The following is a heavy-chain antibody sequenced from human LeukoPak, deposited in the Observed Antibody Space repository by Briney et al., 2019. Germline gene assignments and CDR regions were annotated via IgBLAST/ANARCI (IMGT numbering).Heavy chain of an antibody. Sequence: GASVKVSCKASGCTFTSYYMHWVRQAPGQGLEWMGVINPSGGTTSYAQKFQGRVAMTRDTSTSTVYMELSSLRSEDTAMYYCARGTGIAAAVTSLFQYWGQGTLVTVSS. CDR3: ARGTGIAAAVTSLFQY. D-gene: IGHD6-13*01. CDR2: INPSGGTT. CDR1: GCTFTSYY. V-gene: IGHV1-46*01. J-gene: IGHJ1*01.